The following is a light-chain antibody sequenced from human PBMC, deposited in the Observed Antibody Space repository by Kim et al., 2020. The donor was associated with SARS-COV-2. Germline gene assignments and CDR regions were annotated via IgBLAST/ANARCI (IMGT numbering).Light chain of an antibody. CDR1: QSISSY. CDR3: QQSYSTPFT. J-gene: IGKJ4*01. Sequence: DIQITQSPSSLSASVGDRVTITCRASQSISSYLNWYQQKPGKAPKLLIYAASSLQSGVPSRFSGSGSGTDFTLTISSLQPEDFATYYCQQSYSTPFTFGGGTKVDI. V-gene: IGKV1-39*01. CDR2: AAS.